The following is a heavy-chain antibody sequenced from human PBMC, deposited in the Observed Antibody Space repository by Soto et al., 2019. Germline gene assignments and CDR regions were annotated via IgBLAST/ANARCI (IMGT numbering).Heavy chain of an antibody. Sequence: GESLKISCKGSGYSFAGYWITWVRQKPGKGLEWMGRIDPSDSQTYYSPSFRGHVTISVTKSITTVFLQWSSLRASDTAMYYCARQIHDADTGPNFYSYFESRGEGTPV. CDR1: GYSFAGYW. CDR2: IDPSDSQT. V-gene: IGHV5-10-1*01. CDR3: ARQIHDADTGPNFYSYFES. D-gene: IGHD5-18*01. J-gene: IGHJ4*02.